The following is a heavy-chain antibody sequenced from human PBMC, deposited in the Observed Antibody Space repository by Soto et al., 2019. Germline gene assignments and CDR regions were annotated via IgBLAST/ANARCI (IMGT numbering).Heavy chain of an antibody. CDR1: GFTVSSNY. Sequence: GGSLRLSCAASGFTVSSNYMSWVRQAPGKGLEWVSVIYSGGSTYYADSVKGRFTISRHNSKNTLYLQMNSLRAEDTAVYYCARGGIWDWNACLHYWGQGTLVTVSS. J-gene: IGHJ4*02. CDR2: IYSGGST. CDR3: ARGGIWDWNACLHY. V-gene: IGHV3-53*04. D-gene: IGHD1-1*01.